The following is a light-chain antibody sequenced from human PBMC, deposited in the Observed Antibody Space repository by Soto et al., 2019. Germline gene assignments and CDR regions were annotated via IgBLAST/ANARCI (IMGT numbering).Light chain of an antibody. J-gene: IGKJ1*01. Sequence: PGERASLSCRASQSISNNLAWYQQRRGQPPRLLIYGSSTRATDIPPRFSGSGSGTEFTLTISILQSEDSAVYYCRHYNNWPPGTFGQGTKVEIK. CDR3: RHYNNWPPGT. CDR1: QSISNN. CDR2: GSS. V-gene: IGKV3D-15*01.